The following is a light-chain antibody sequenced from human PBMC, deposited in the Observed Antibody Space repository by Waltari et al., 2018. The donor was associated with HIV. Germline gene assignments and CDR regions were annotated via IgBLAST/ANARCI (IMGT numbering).Light chain of an antibody. V-gene: IGKV1D-16*01. J-gene: IGKJ1*01. CDR3: QQYCTFPRT. Sequence: DIQITQSPPSLSASVGQRVTITCRASQTVRSSLAWYQQRPGKAPKSLVYGASKLQTEVPSRFSAGGSGTNFSLTISSLKPEDFATYICQQYCTFPRTFGRG. CDR2: GAS. CDR1: QTVRSS.